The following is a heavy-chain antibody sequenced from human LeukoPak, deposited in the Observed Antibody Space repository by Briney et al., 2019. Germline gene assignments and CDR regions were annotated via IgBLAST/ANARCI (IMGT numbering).Heavy chain of an antibody. CDR2: INPNSGGT. V-gene: IGHV1-2*02. D-gene: IGHD3-10*01. Sequence: ASVKVSCKASGYTFTGYYMHWVRQAPGQGLEWMGWINPNSGGTNYAQKFQGRVTMTRDTSISTAYMELSRLRSDDTAVYYCARGCYYGSGSCFDYWGQETLVTVSS. CDR3: ARGCYYGSGSCFDY. CDR1: GYTFTGYY. J-gene: IGHJ4*02.